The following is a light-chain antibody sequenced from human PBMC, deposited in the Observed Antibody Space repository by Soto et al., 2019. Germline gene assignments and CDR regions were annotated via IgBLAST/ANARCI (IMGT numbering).Light chain of an antibody. V-gene: IGKV1-6*01. CDR3: LQEHEHLT. CDR1: QDISND. Sequence: AIQMTQSPSSPSASVGDRVTITCRASQDISNDLGWYQQKPGKAPNLLIYAASTLQSGVPSRFSGSGSGTDFTLTISSLQPEDSASYYCLQEHEHLTFGGGTRVEIK. J-gene: IGKJ4*01. CDR2: AAS.